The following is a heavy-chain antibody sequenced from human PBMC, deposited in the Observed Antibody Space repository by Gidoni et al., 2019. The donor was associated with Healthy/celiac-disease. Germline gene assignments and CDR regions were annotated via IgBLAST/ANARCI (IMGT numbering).Heavy chain of an antibody. D-gene: IGHD1-20*01. J-gene: IGHJ4*02. CDR2: IIPIFGTA. CDR1: GGTFSSYA. V-gene: IGHV1-69*06. CDR3: ASRYTWTQGPKFDY. Sequence: KVSCKASGGTFSSYAISWVRQAPGQGLEWMGGIIPIFGTANYAQKFQGRVTITADKSTSTAYMELSSLRSEDTAVYYCASRYTWTQGPKFDYWGQGTLVTVSS.